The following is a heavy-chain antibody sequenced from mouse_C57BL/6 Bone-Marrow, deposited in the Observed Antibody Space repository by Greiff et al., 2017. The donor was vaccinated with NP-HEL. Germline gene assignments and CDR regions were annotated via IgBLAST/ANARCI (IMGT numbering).Heavy chain of an antibody. CDR2: IDPETGGT. CDR1: GYTFTDYE. Sequence: VQLQQSGAELVRPGASVTLSCKASGYTFTDYEMHWVKQTPVHGLEWIGAIDPETGGTAYNQKFKGKAILTADRSSSTAYMELRSLTSEDSAVYYCTRAWDYWGQGTTLTVSS. CDR3: TRAWDY. J-gene: IGHJ2*01. V-gene: IGHV1-15*01.